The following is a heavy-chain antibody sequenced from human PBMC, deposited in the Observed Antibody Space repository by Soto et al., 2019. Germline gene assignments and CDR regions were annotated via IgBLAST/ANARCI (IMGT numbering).Heavy chain of an antibody. CDR2: INPNSGGT. J-gene: IGHJ6*02. V-gene: IGHV1-2*02. CDR1: GDTFTGYY. D-gene: IGHD2-2*01. Sequence: ASVKVSCKACGDTFTGYYMHWVRQAPGQGLEWMGWINPNSGGTNYAQKFQGRVTMTRDTSISTAYMELSRLRSDDTAVYYCARDILGVPAANGYVMHLWGQ. CDR3: ARDILGVPAANGYVMHL.